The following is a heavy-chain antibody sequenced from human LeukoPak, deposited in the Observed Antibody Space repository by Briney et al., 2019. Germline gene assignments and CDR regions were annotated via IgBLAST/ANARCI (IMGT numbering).Heavy chain of an antibody. J-gene: IGHJ6*03. Sequence: SCKASGYTFTGYYMHWVRQAPGKGLEWVAVMSYDGSNKYDADSVKGRFTISRDNSENTLYLQMNSLRVEDTAVYYCAREGEAATPWFYYYMDVWGKGTTVTVSS. CDR3: AREGEAATPWFYYYMDV. V-gene: IGHV3-30*04. D-gene: IGHD2-15*01. CDR1: GYTFTGYY. CDR2: MSYDGSNK.